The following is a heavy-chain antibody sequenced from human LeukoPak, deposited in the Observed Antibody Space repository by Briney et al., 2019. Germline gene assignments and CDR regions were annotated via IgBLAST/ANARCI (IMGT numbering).Heavy chain of an antibody. CDR1: GYTFTNYG. CDR2: ISTYNGNT. V-gene: IGHV1-18*01. CDR3: ARGARVTAVAGSVYYYYYYMDV. Sequence: ASVKVSCKASGYTFTNYGISWVRQAPGQGLEWMGWISTYNGNTNYAQKLQGRVSMTTDTSTTTAYMELRSLRSDDTAVYYCARGARVTAVAGSVYYYYYYMDVWGKGTTVTVSS. D-gene: IGHD6-19*01. J-gene: IGHJ6*03.